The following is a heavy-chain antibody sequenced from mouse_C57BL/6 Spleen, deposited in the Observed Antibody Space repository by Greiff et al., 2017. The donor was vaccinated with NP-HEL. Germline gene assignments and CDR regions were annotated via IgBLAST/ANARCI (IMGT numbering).Heavy chain of an antibody. J-gene: IGHJ2*01. CDR3: ARGGANYYGSSYPDY. Sequence: VQLQQSGAELVRPGTSVKVSCKASGYAFTNYLIEWVKQRPGQGLEWIGVINPGSGGTNYNEKFKGKATLTADKSSSTAYMQLSSLTSEDSAVYFCARGGANYYGSSYPDYWGQGTTLTVSS. V-gene: IGHV1-54*01. CDR2: INPGSGGT. D-gene: IGHD1-1*01. CDR1: GYAFTNYL.